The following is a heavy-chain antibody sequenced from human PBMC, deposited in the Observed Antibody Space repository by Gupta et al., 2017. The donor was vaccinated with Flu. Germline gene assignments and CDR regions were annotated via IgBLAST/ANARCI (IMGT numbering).Heavy chain of an antibody. Sequence: YNPSLKSRATISVDTSKNQFSLKLSSVTAADTAVYYCARTTMALDFDYWGQGTLVTVSS. D-gene: IGHD5-18*01. V-gene: IGHV4-31*02. CDR3: ARTTMALDFDY. J-gene: IGHJ4*02.